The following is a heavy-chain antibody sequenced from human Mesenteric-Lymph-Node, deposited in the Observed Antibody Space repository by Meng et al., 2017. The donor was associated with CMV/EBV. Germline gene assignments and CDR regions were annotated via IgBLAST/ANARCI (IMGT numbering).Heavy chain of an antibody. CDR3: TRCGSGNYLYYYDGMDV. D-gene: IGHD1-26*01. V-gene: IGHV3-23*03. CDR1: GFTFRSFA. J-gene: IGHJ6*02. Sequence: GESLKISCVASGFTFRSFAMSWVRQAPGKGLEWVSVIYSGGSGLYYAESVKGRFTISRDNSKNTVYLQMNSLTAEDTAIYYCTRCGSGNYLYYYDGMDVWGQGTTVTVSS. CDR2: IYSGGSGL.